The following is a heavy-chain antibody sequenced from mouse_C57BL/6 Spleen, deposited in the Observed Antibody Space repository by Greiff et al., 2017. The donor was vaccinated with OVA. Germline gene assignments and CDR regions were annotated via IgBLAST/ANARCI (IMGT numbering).Heavy chain of an antibody. CDR3: ASYYYEGVFAY. CDR1: GFSLTSYG. J-gene: IGHJ3*01. CDR2: IWSGGST. V-gene: IGHV2-2*01. D-gene: IGHD1-1*01. Sequence: VKLVESGPGLVQPSQSLSITCTVSGFSLTSYGVHWVRQSPGKGLEWLGVIWSGGSTDYNAAFISRLSISKDNSKSQVFFKMNSLQADDTAIYYCASYYYEGVFAYWGQGTLVTVSA.